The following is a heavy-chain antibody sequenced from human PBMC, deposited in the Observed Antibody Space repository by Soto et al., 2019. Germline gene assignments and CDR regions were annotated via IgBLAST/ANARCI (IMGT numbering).Heavy chain of an antibody. D-gene: IGHD3-16*01. CDR1: GFTFRSYV. Sequence: QVQLVESGGGVVQPGTSLRLSCVGSGFTFRSYVIHWVRQAPGKGLEWVALTSYDGSNNFYGDSVKGRFTISRDNSRNPVELQMDSLRLEDTGLYYCARGGTTGGLDVWGQGTLVSVSS. CDR2: TSYDGSNN. CDR3: ARGGTTGGLDV. J-gene: IGHJ4*02. V-gene: IGHV3-33*05.